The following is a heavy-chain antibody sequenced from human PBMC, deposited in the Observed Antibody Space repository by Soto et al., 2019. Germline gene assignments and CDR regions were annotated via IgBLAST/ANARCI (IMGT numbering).Heavy chain of an antibody. CDR3: XXXXXXXXYYRDV. CDR1: GFTFSSYS. Sequence: EVQLVESGGGLVKPGGSLRLSCAASGFTFSSYSMNWVRQAPGKGLEWVSSISSSSSYIYYADSVKGRFTISRDNAKXXXXXXXXXXXXXXXXXXXXXXXXXXXXYYRDVWGKGTTVTVSS. CDR2: ISSSSSYI. V-gene: IGHV3-21*01. J-gene: IGHJ6*03.